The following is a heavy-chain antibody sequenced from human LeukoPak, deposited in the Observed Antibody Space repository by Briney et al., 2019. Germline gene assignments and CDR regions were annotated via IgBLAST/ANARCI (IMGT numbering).Heavy chain of an antibody. CDR3: ARVGGSGWFDY. D-gene: IGHD6-19*01. V-gene: IGHV4-59*01. CDR2: IYYTGST. J-gene: IGHJ4*02. CDR1: GGSISSYS. Sequence: PSETLSLTCTVSGGSISSYSWSWIRQPPGKGLEYIGHIYYTGSTNYNPSLKSRVTILVDTSRNQFSLKLSSVTAADTAVYFCARVGGSGWFDYWGQGTLVTVSS.